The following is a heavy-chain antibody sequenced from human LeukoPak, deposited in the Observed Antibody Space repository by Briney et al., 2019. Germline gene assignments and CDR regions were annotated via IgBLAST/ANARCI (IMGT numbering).Heavy chain of an antibody. CDR3: AQIVGARGYYYCYMDV. D-gene: IGHD1-26*01. V-gene: IGHV4-39*07. CDR1: GGSISSSSSY. J-gene: IGHJ6*03. CDR2: IYYSGST. Sequence: SETLSLTCTVSGGSISSSSSYWGWIRQPPGKGLEWIGSIYYSGSTYYNPSLKSRVTISVDTSKNQFSLKLSSVTAADTALYCCAQIVGARGYYYCYMDVWGKGTTVTVSS.